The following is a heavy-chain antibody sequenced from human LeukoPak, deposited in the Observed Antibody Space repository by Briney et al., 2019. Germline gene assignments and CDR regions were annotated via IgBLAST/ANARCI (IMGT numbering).Heavy chain of an antibody. CDR2: ISGSGSNI. D-gene: IGHD3-10*02. CDR1: GFTFSSYE. CDR3: AELGITMIGGV. Sequence: GGSLRLSCAASGFTFSSYEMNWVRQAPGKGLEWVSYISGSGSNIYYADSVKVRFTISRYNAKNSLYLQMNSLRAEDTAVYYCAELGITMIGGVWGKGTTVTISS. V-gene: IGHV3-48*03. J-gene: IGHJ6*04.